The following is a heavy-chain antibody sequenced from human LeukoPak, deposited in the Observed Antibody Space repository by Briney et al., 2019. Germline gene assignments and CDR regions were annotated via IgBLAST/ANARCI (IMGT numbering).Heavy chain of an antibody. CDR3: AKDDDWGRYKH. D-gene: IGHD3-16*01. CDR1: GFTFSSYS. J-gene: IGHJ1*01. CDR2: ISSSSSYI. V-gene: IGHV3-21*04. Sequence: GGSLRLSCAASGFTFSSYSMNWVRQAPGKGLEWVSSISSSSSYIYYTDSVKGRFTISRDNSKNTQSLQMNSLRAEDTAVYYCAKDDDWGRYKHWGQGTLVTVSS.